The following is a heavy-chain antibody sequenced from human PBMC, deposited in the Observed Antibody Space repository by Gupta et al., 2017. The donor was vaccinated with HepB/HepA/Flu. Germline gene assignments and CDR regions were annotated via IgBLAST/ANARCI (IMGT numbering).Heavy chain of an antibody. CDR1: GFSFSRYW. Sequence: EVQLVAPGGGLFQHRGSLRLSCAASGFSFSRYWMRWFRQAPGKGLEWVANIKQDGSEKYYVDSVKGRFTISRDNAKNSLYLQMNSLRAEDTAVYYCARGEEYSSGWYDAFDIWGQGTMVTVSS. CDR3: ARGEEYSSGWYDAFDI. CDR2: IKQDGSEK. J-gene: IGHJ3*02. V-gene: IGHV3-7*01. D-gene: IGHD6-19*01.